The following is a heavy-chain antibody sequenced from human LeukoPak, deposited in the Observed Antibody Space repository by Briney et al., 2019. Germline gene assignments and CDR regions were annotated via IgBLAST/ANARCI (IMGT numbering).Heavy chain of an antibody. V-gene: IGHV4-39*01. CDR3: ARHVTYSSGWFLGLYYFDY. D-gene: IGHD6-19*01. CDR2: IYYSGST. CDR1: GGSISSSSYY. J-gene: IGHJ4*02. Sequence: SETLSLTCTVSGGSISSSSYYWGWIRQPPGKGLEWIGSIYYSGSTYYNPSLKSRVTISVDTSKNQFSLKLSSVTAADTAVYYCARHVTYSSGWFLGLYYFDYWGQGTMVTVSS.